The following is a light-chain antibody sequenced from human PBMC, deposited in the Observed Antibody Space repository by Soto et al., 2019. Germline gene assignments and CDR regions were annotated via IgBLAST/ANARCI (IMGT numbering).Light chain of an antibody. CDR1: SSDVGGYNY. V-gene: IGLV2-14*01. Sequence: QSALTQPASVSASPGQSITISCTGTSSDVGGYNYVSWYQQHPVKAPKLMIYDVSSRPSGVSDRFSGSKSGNTASLAISGGLYEYEADYSCRSSSSSSTHVYGTGTKVTAL. CDR3: RSSSSSSTHV. J-gene: IGLJ1*01. CDR2: DVS.